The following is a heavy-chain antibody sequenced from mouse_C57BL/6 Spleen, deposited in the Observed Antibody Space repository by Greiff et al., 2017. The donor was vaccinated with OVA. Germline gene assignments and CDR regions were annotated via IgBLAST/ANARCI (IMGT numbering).Heavy chain of an antibody. CDR1: GFNIKNTY. CDR3: ARWAYYGSSYRVFDY. Sequence: EVQLVESVAELVRPGASVKLSCTASGFNIKNTYMHWVKQRPEQGLEWIGRIDPANGNTKYAPKFQGKATITADTSSNTAYLQLSSLTSEDTAIYYCARWAYYGSSYRVFDYWGQGTTLTVSS. D-gene: IGHD1-1*01. J-gene: IGHJ2*01. V-gene: IGHV14-3*01. CDR2: IDPANGNT.